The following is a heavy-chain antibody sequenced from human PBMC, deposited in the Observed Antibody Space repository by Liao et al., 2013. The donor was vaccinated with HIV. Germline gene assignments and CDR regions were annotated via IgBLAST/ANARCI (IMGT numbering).Heavy chain of an antibody. CDR2: IYGSGST. CDR3: ARGSVGWGLTTYFDY. D-gene: IGHD7-27*01. V-gene: IGHV4-61*02. Sequence: QLQLKESGPGLVKPSETLSLTCSVSGGSISSGSYYWTWVRQPAGKGLEWIGRIYGSGSTNSSPSLKSRVTISVDTSKNQFSLKLSSVTAADTAVYYCARGSVGWGLTTYFDYWGQGTLVTVSS. CDR1: GGSISSGSYY. J-gene: IGHJ4*02.